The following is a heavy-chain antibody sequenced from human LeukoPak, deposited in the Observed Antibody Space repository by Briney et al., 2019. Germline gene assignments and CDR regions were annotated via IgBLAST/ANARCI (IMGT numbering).Heavy chain of an antibody. CDR3: AREIGQGSLKGGYYYYYMDV. J-gene: IGHJ6*03. Sequence: SETLSLTCTVSGGSTSSYYWSWIRQPPGKGLEWIGYIYYSGSTNYNPSLKSRVTISVDTSKNQFSLKLSSVTAADTAVYYCAREIGQGSLKGGYYYYYMDVWGTGTTVTVSS. D-gene: IGHD2-8*01. CDR2: IYYSGST. CDR1: GGSTSSYY. V-gene: IGHV4-59*01.